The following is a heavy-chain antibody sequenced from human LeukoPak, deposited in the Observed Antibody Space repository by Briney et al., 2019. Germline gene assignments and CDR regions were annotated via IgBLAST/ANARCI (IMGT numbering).Heavy chain of an antibody. J-gene: IGHJ4*02. CDR3: AREGGWPPYYFDY. D-gene: IGHD6-19*01. Sequence: KSSETLSLTCTVSGGSISSGSYYWSWIRQPAGKGLEWIGRIYTSGSTNYNPSLKSRVTISVDTSKNQFSLKLSSVTAADTAVYYCAREGGWPPYYFDYWGQGTLVTVSS. CDR2: IYTSGST. V-gene: IGHV4-61*02. CDR1: GGSISSGSYY.